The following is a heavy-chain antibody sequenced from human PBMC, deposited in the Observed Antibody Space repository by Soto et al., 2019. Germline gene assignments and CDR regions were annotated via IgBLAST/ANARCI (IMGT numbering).Heavy chain of an antibody. Sequence: QLQLQESGPGLVKPSETLSLTCTVSGGSISSSSYYWGWIRQPPGKGLEWIGSIYYSGSTYYNPSLKSRVTISVDTSKNQFSLKLSSETAADTAVYYCARLFTLTIVGATKGIDYWGQGTLFTVSS. D-gene: IGHD1-26*01. CDR1: GGSISSSSYY. J-gene: IGHJ4*02. CDR3: ARLFTLTIVGATKGIDY. V-gene: IGHV4-39*01. CDR2: IYYSGST.